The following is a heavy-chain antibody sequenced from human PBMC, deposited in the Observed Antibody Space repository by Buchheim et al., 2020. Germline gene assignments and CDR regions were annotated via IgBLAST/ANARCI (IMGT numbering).Heavy chain of an antibody. J-gene: IGHJ6*02. Sequence: EVQLVESGGGLVQPGGSLRLSCAASGFTFSSYWMHWVRQAPGKGLVWVSRINSDGSSTSYADSVKGRFTISRDNAKNTLYLQMNSLSAEDTAVYYCASMGDIVVVPAVAYYGMDVWGQGTT. CDR2: INSDGSST. D-gene: IGHD2-2*01. CDR3: ASMGDIVVVPAVAYYGMDV. V-gene: IGHV3-74*01. CDR1: GFTFSSYW.